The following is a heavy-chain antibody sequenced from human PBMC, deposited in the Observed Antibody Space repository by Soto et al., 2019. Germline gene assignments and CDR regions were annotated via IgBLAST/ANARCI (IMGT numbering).Heavy chain of an antibody. CDR1: GFTFTSSA. D-gene: IGHD1-26*01. Sequence: SVKVSCKASGFTFTSSAVQWVRQARGQRLEWIGWIVVGSGNTNYAQKFQERVTITRDISTSTAYMELSSLRSEDTAVYYCAADRLWELVYGMDVWGQGTTVTVSS. V-gene: IGHV1-58*01. J-gene: IGHJ6*02. CDR3: AADRLWELVYGMDV. CDR2: IVVGSGNT.